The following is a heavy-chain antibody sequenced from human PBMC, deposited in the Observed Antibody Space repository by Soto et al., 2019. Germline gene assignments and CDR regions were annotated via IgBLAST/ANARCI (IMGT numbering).Heavy chain of an antibody. V-gene: IGHV4-30-4*01. Sequence: SETLSLTCTVSGGSISSGDYYWSWIRQPPGKGLEWIGYIYYSGSTYYNPSLKSRVTISVDTSKNQFSLKLSSVTAADTAVYYCDRDKGITIFGIGWFDPWGQGTLVTVSS. CDR1: GGSISSGDYY. CDR2: IYYSGST. J-gene: IGHJ5*02. D-gene: IGHD3-3*01. CDR3: DRDKGITIFGIGWFDP.